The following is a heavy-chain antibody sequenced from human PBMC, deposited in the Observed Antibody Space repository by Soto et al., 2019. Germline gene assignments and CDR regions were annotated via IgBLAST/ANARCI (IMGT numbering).Heavy chain of an antibody. J-gene: IGHJ5*02. D-gene: IGHD3-10*01. V-gene: IGHV3-23*01. CDR3: AKVSSASAREAPGS. CDR2: ISGSGDST. Sequence: EVQLLESGGGLVQPGGSLRLACAASGFTFNNYAMTWVRQAPGRGLEWVSAISGSGDSTFYADSLKGRFTISRDNSKDTLFLRMNSLRADGTAVYYGAKVSSASAREAPGSWGQGTLVTVSS. CDR1: GFTFNNYA.